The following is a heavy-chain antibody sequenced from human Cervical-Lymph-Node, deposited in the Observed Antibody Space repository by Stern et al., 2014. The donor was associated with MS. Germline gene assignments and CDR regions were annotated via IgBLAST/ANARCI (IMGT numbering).Heavy chain of an antibody. CDR2: IYYSGST. Sequence: MQLVESGPGLVKPSQTLSLTCTVSGGSIRSGGYYWSWIRQHPGKGLEWIGYIYYSGSTYYNPSLKSRVTISVDTSKNQFSLKLSSVTAADTAVYYCARGRDGYKSHFDYWGQGTLVTVSS. V-gene: IGHV4-31*03. CDR1: GGSIRSGGYY. D-gene: IGHD5-24*01. CDR3: ARGRDGYKSHFDY. J-gene: IGHJ4*02.